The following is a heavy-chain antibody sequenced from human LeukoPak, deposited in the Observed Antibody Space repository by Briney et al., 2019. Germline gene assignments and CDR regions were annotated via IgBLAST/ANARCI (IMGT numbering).Heavy chain of an antibody. CDR2: IYYTGST. Sequence: SETLSLTCTVSGGSISSSNYYWGWIRQPPGKGLERIGSIYYTGSTYYNPSLKSRVTISVDTSKNQFSLKLTYVTAADTAVFYCARHMFTFSGSYYYFNDWGQGTLVTVSS. CDR1: GGSISSSNYY. D-gene: IGHD1-26*01. V-gene: IGHV4-39*01. CDR3: ARHMFTFSGSYYYFND. J-gene: IGHJ4*02.